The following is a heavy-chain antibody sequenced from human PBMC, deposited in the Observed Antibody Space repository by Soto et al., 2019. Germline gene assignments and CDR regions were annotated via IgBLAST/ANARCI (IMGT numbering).Heavy chain of an antibody. V-gene: IGHV1-69*13. CDR3: ARESEGYDFWSGYPEAYYYYYGMDV. Sequence: SVKVSCKASGGTFSSYAISWVRQAPGQGLEWMGGIIPIFGTANYAQKFQGRVTITADESTSTAYMELSSLRSEDTAVYYCARESEGYDFWSGYPEAYYYYYGMDVWGQGTTVTVSS. D-gene: IGHD3-3*01. J-gene: IGHJ6*02. CDR2: IIPIFGTA. CDR1: GGTFSSYA.